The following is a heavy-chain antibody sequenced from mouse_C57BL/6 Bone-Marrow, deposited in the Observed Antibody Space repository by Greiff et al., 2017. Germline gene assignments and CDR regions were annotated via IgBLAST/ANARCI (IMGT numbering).Heavy chain of an antibody. CDR1: GYTFTSYW. J-gene: IGHJ4*01. CDR3: ARSSNYCYYYAMDY. Sequence: QVQLQQPGTELVKPGASVKLSCKASGYTFTSYWMHWVKQRPGQGLEWIGNINPSNGGTNYNEKFKSKATLTVDQSSSTAYMQLNILTSEDSAVYYCARSSNYCYYYAMDYWGQGTSVTVAS. V-gene: IGHV1-53*01. CDR2: INPSNGGT. D-gene: IGHD2-5*01.